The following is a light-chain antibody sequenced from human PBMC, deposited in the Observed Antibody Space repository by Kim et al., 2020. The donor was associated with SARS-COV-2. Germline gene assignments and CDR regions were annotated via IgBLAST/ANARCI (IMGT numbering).Light chain of an antibody. CDR2: GAS. J-gene: IGKJ2*01. V-gene: IGKV3-20*01. CDR3: QQYGIAPPYT. Sequence: SAGNRATVSCRASQSVSSSNLAWYQQKPGQAPRLLMYGASSRATGIPDRFSGSGSGTDFILTISRLEPEDFAVYYCQQYGIAPPYTFGQGTKLEI. CDR1: QSVSSSN.